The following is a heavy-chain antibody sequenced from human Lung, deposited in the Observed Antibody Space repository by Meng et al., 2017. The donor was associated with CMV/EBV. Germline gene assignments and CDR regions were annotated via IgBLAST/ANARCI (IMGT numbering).Heavy chain of an antibody. J-gene: IGHJ3*01. V-gene: IGHV3-15*01. Sequence: GGSLRLSCAASGFSFSTAWMSWVRQAPGKGLEWVGRIKSKISGGAIDYAESVKDRFTIGRDDSKTTLYLEMTGLKTEDTAMYYCVIDDYYDLSGQYYDAFDVWGLGTMVTVSS. D-gene: IGHD3-22*01. CDR2: IKSKISGGAI. CDR3: VIDDYYDLSGQYYDAFDV. CDR1: GFSFSTAW.